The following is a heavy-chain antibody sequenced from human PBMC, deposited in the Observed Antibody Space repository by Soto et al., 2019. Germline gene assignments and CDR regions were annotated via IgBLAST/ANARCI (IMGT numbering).Heavy chain of an antibody. D-gene: IGHD4-17*01. CDR1: GFTFSIAW. Sequence: GESLRLSCAGSGFTFSIAWMSWVRQAPGKGLEWVGRIKSNPDGGATDFAAPVQGRFTISRDDSKNTLYLQLNSLKTEDTAVYYCTTESPYGDFLFDYWGQGTPVTVSS. CDR2: IKSNPDGGAT. CDR3: TTESPYGDFLFDY. V-gene: IGHV3-15*01. J-gene: IGHJ4*02.